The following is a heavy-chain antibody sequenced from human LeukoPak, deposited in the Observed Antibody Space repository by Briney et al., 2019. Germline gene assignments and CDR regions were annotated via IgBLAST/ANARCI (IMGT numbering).Heavy chain of an antibody. Sequence: GASVKLSCKASGYRFTSDMYAIHWMRQAPGHRLEWLGYINAGTGKTMYPQKFQGRVTITGDTYASTVSMELSSLTSEDTATYYCARDSDSSGWSWVYWGQGTLLIVSS. CDR1: GYRFTSDMYA. CDR2: INAGTGKT. D-gene: IGHD6-19*01. CDR3: ARDSDSSGWSWVY. V-gene: IGHV1-3*01. J-gene: IGHJ4*02.